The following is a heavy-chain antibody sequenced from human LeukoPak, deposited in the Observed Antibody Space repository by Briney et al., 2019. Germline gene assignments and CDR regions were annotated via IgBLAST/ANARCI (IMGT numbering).Heavy chain of an antibody. CDR2: IIPIFGTA. CDR3: ATIWFGELPPDYYFDY. V-gene: IGHV1-69*01. CDR1: GGTFSSYA. D-gene: IGHD3-10*01. Sequence: SVKVSCKASGGTFSSYAISWVRQAPGQGLEWMGGIIPIFGTANYAQKFQGRVTITADESTSTDYMELSSLRSEDTAVYYCATIWFGELPPDYYFDYRGQGTLVTVSS. J-gene: IGHJ4*02.